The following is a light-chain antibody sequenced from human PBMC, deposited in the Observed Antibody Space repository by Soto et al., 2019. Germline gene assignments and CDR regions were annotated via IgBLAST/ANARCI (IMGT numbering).Light chain of an antibody. V-gene: IGKV3-20*01. Sequence: EIVFAQSPSTLSFSPGERAPPFCRASQSVSSSYLAWYQQKPGQAPRLLIHGASSRATGIPDRFSGSGSGTDFTLTISRLEPEDFAVYYCQQYGRTFGQGTKVDI. CDR3: QQYGRT. CDR1: QSVSSSY. CDR2: GAS. J-gene: IGKJ1*01.